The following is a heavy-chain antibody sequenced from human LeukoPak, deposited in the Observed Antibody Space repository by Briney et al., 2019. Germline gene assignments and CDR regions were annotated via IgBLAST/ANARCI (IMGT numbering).Heavy chain of an antibody. CDR1: GFTFSDYY. V-gene: IGHV3-21*01. Sequence: GGSLRLSCAASGFTFSDYYMSWVRQAPGKGLEWVSSISSSSSYIYYADSVKGRFTISRDNAKNSLYLQMNSLRAEDTAVYYCARDSPAAGHAFDYWGQGTLVTVSS. CDR3: ARDSPAAGHAFDY. J-gene: IGHJ4*02. CDR2: ISSSSSYI.